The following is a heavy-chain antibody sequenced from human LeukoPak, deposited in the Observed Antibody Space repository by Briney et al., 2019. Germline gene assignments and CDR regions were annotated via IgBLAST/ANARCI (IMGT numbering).Heavy chain of an antibody. CDR1: GFTFSSYE. D-gene: IGHD5-12*01. J-gene: IGHJ4*02. V-gene: IGHV3-23*01. CDR3: ARVGYSGYDYDY. Sequence: GGSLRLSCAASGFTFSSYEMNWVRQAPGKGLEWVSVISGSGDSTYYADSVEGRCTSSRDNSKDALYLQMNSLRAEDTAVYYCARVGYSGYDYDYWGQGTLVTVSS. CDR2: ISGSGDST.